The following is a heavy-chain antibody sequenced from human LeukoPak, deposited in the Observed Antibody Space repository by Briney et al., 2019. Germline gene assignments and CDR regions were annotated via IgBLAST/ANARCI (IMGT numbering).Heavy chain of an antibody. CDR1: GGSISSYY. CDR2: IYHSGST. CDR3: ASNIAAASDY. D-gene: IGHD6-13*01. Sequence: PSETLSLTCTVSGGSISSYYWSWIRQPPGKGLEWIGYIYHSGSTYYNPSLKSRVTISVDRSKNQFSLKLSSVTAADTAVYYCASNIAAASDYWGQGTLVTVSS. V-gene: IGHV4-59*12. J-gene: IGHJ4*02.